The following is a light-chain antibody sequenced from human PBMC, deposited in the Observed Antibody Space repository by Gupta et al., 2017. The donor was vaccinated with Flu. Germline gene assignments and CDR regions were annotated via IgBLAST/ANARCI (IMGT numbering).Light chain of an antibody. J-gene: IGKJ2*01. CDR2: WAS. CDR3: QQYYTTPPYT. Sequence: LGERATINCKSSQSVLYSSNDKNYLAWYQQKPGQPPKLIIYWASTRESGVPDRFSGSGSGTDFTLTISSLQAEDVAVYYCQQYYTTPPYTFGQGTKLEIK. CDR1: QSVLYSSNDKNY. V-gene: IGKV4-1*01.